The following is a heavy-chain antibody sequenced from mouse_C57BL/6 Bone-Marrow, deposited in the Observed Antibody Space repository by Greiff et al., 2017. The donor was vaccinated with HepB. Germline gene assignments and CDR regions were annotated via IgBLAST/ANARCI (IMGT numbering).Heavy chain of an antibody. V-gene: IGHV1-76*01. CDR1: GYTFTDYY. CDR3: ARWSLRRRAWFAY. J-gene: IGHJ3*01. Sequence: VQLQQSGAELVRPGASVKLSCKASGYTFTDYYINWVKQRPGQGLEWIARIYPGSGNTYYNEKFKGKATLTAEKSSSTAYMQLSSLTSEDSAVYFCARWSLRRRAWFAYWGQGTLVTVSA. D-gene: IGHD1-2*01. CDR2: IYPGSGNT.